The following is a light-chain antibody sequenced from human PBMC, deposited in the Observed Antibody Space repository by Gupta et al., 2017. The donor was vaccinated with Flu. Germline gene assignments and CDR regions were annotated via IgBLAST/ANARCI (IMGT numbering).Light chain of an antibody. V-gene: IGKV3-15*01. CDR2: GAS. Sequence: TTLSVSPGERATLSCRASQSVSSKLDWSQQKPGQAPRLLIYGASTRDTGIPARFSGSGYGTELTLTISIRQLEDFAVYYCQHYKYWPLSTFGQGTRLEIK. J-gene: IGKJ2*01. CDR1: QSVSSK. CDR3: QHYKYWPLST.